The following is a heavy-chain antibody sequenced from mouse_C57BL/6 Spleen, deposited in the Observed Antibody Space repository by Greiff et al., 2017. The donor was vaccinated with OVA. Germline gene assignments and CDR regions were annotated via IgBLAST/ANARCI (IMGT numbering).Heavy chain of an antibody. D-gene: IGHD1-2*01. Sequence: VQLQQPGAELVMPGASVKLSCKASGYTFTSYWMHWVKQRPGQGLEWIGEIDPSDSYTNYNQKFKGKSTLTVDKSSSTAYMQLSSLTSEDSAVYYCARQEVLRPYFDVWGTGTTVTVSS. CDR3: ARQEVLRPYFDV. CDR2: IDPSDSYT. J-gene: IGHJ1*03. V-gene: IGHV1-69*01. CDR1: GYTFTSYW.